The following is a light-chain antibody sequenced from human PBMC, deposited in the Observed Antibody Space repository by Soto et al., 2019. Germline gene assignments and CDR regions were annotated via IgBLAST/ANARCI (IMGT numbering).Light chain of an antibody. CDR3: QQYYSAPLT. V-gene: IGKV4-1*01. J-gene: IGKJ4*01. CDR2: WAS. Sequence: DIVMTQSPDSLAVSLGERATINCKSSQSVLYSSNNKNYLAWYQQKPGQPPKLLIYWASTRESGVPDRFSGSGAGPEFPLTISSLQAEDAAVYYCQQYYSAPLTFRGGTKVEIK. CDR1: QSVLYSSNNKNY.